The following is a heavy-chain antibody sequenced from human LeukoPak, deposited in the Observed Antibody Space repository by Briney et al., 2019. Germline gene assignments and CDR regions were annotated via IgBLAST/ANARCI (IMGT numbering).Heavy chain of an antibody. D-gene: IGHD3-10*02. V-gene: IGHV3-48*01. J-gene: IGHJ6*04. CDR1: GFTISSYS. Sequence: AAGSLSLSCAASGFTISSYSLIWVRQAPGKGLEWVSYISDPSSTEYYAFPVRGGFTISRDNAKNSLYLQINSLRAEDTAVYYCAELGITMIGGVWGKGTTVTISS. CDR2: ISDPSSTE. CDR3: AELGITMIGGV.